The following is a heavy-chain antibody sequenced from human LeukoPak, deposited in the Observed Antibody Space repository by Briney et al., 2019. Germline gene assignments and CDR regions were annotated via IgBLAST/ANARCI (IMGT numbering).Heavy chain of an antibody. D-gene: IGHD3-3*01. J-gene: IGHJ6*03. CDR2: ISGSGGST. CDR1: GFTFSSYA. V-gene: IGHV3-23*01. Sequence: GGSLRLSCAASGFTFSSYAMSWVRQAPGKGLEWVSVISGSGGSTYYADSVKGRFTISRDNSKNTLYLQMNSLRAEDTAVYYCAKAPGGGVVWNYYMDVWGKGTTVTVSS. CDR3: AKAPGGGVVWNYYMDV.